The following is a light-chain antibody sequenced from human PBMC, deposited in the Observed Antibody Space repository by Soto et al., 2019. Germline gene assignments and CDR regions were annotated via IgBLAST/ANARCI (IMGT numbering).Light chain of an antibody. Sequence: ETVLTQSPGSLSLSLGDRPTLSCRASQTVSNNYLAWYQQKPGQAPRLLIYGTSNRATGIPDRFSGSGSGTDFTLTISRLEPEDFVIYYCQQYGSSPWTFGQGTKVDIK. J-gene: IGKJ1*01. CDR1: QTVSNNY. V-gene: IGKV3-20*01. CDR3: QQYGSSPWT. CDR2: GTS.